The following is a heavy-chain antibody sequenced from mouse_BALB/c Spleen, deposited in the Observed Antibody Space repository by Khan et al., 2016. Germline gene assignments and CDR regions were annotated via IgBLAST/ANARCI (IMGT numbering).Heavy chain of an antibody. CDR2: IDPANGNT. CDR3: TRSRYGNPFDF. V-gene: IGHV14-3*02. CDR1: GFNIKDTY. Sequence: VQLKESGAEVVKPGASVKLSCTASGFNIKDTYVHWVKQRPEQGLEWIGRIDPANGNTKYDPKFQGKATITADTSSNTAYLQLSSLTSEDTAVYYGTRSRYGNPFDFWGQGTTLTVSS. D-gene: IGHD2-1*01. J-gene: IGHJ2*01.